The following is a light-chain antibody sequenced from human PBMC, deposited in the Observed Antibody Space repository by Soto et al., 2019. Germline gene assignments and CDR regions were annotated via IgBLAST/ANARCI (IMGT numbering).Light chain of an antibody. Sequence: DIVMTQSPDSLAVSLGERATIKYRSSQTILKSSIKKNSLAWYQQKPGQPPRLLIYWASTRDSGVPDRFSGSGSGTDFTLTITRLQAEDVAVYYCQQYYSSSLTFGGGTKVEIK. CDR2: WAS. CDR3: QQYYSSSLT. J-gene: IGKJ4*01. CDR1: QTILKSSIKKNS. V-gene: IGKV4-1*01.